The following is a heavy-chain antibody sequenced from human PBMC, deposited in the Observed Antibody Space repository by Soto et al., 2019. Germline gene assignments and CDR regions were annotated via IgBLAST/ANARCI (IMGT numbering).Heavy chain of an antibody. V-gene: IGHV3-23*01. J-gene: IGHJ4*02. CDR3: AKGDLLWDPFDF. CDR2: ITASGYSA. Sequence: EAQLLESGGGWVQPGGSLRLSCAASGLVFSNYPMTWGRQAPGKGLEWVSIITASGYSAYYGGAVKGRFTTSRDNSRSTLYLQMKGLRADDTAVYYCAKGDLLWDPFDFWGQGTLVTVS. CDR1: GLVFSNYP. D-gene: IGHD3-16*01.